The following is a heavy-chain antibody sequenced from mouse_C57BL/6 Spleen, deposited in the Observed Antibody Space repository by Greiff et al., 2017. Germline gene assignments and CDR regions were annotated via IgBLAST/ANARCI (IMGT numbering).Heavy chain of an antibody. CDR2: IDPSDSET. D-gene: IGHD1-1*01. J-gene: IGHJ1*03. Sequence: QVQLQQSGAELVRPGSSVKLSCKASGYTFTSYWMHWVKQRPIQGLEWIGNIDPSDSETHYNQKFKDKATLTVDKSSSTAYMQLSSLTSEDSAVYYCARGGTTVVALYWYFDVWGTGTTVTVSS. V-gene: IGHV1-52*01. CDR3: ARGGTTVVALYWYFDV. CDR1: GYTFTSYW.